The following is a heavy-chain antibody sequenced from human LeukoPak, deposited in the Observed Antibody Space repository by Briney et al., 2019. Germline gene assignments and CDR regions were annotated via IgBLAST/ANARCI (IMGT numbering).Heavy chain of an antibody. Sequence: GSRSPSSAASGFSFGSYAVSWVCQAPGKGLEWVSGISGSGDNIFYADSVKGRFAFTRDNSKNMLYLQMNSLRAEDTAVYYCAKTRGYSRRWFDYWG. CDR1: GFSFGSYA. CDR3: AKTRGYSRRWFDY. D-gene: IGHD6-13*01. V-gene: IGHV3-23*01. CDR2: ISGSGDNI. J-gene: IGHJ4*01.